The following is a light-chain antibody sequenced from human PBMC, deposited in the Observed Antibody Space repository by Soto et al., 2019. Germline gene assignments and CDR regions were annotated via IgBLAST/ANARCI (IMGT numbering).Light chain of an antibody. V-gene: IGLV1-40*01. J-gene: IGLJ1*01. CDR2: ADK. Sequence: QSVLTQPPSVSGAPGQRVTISCTGSSSNIGGAYDVHWYQQLPGTAPKLLIYADKYRPSGVPDRFSGSKSGTSASLAITGFQAYDEADYYFQSYDSSLNGYVFGTGTKLTVL. CDR1: SSNIGGAYD. CDR3: QSYDSSLNGYV.